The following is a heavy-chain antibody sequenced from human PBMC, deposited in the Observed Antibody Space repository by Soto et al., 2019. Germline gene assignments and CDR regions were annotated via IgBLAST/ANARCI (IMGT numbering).Heavy chain of an antibody. V-gene: IGHV3-30*18. J-gene: IGHJ4*02. Sequence: GGSLRLSCAASGFTFSSYGMHWVRQAPGKGLEWVAVISYDGSNKYYADSVKGRFTISRDNSKNTLYLQMNSLRAEDTAVYYCAKDRRRIRYFDWLLQGWLFDYWGQGTLVTVSS. CDR1: GFTFSSYG. CDR3: AKDRRRIRYFDWLLQGWLFDY. D-gene: IGHD3-9*01. CDR2: ISYDGSNK.